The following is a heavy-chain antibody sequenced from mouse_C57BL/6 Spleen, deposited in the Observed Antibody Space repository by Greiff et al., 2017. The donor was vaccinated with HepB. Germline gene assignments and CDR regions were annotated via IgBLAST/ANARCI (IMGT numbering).Heavy chain of an antibody. J-gene: IGHJ4*01. CDR3: ARAGAFRAMDY. CDR1: GYTFTSYW. V-gene: IGHV1-55*01. CDR2: IYPGSGST. Sequence: QVQLQQPGAELVKPGASVKMSCKASGYTFTSYWITWVKQRPGQGLEWIGDIYPGSGSTNYNEKFKSKATLTVDTSSRTAYMQLSSLTSEDSAVYYCARAGAFRAMDYWGQGTSVTVSS.